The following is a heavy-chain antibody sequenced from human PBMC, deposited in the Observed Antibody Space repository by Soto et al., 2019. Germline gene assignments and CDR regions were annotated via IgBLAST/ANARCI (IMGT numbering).Heavy chain of an antibody. J-gene: IGHJ4*02. CDR2: IIPIFGTA. CDR3: ARDITMVRGAFDY. CDR1: GGTFSSYA. V-gene: IGHV1-69*13. Sequence: SVEVSCKASGGTFSSYAISWVRQAPGQGLEWMGGIIPIFGTANYAQKFQGRVTITADESTSTAYMELSSLRSEDTAVYYCARDITMVRGAFDYWGQGTLVTVS. D-gene: IGHD3-10*01.